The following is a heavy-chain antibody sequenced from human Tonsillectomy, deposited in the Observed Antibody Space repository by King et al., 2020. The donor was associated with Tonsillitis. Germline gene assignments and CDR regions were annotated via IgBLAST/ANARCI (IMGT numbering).Heavy chain of an antibody. CDR3: ARRNGYSLDSKAILYFDS. CDR2: IKQDGSEK. V-gene: IGHV3-7*04. J-gene: IGHJ4*02. CDR1: GFTFGNYW. Sequence: VQLVESGGGLVHPGGSLRLSCATSGFTFGNYWMTWVRQAPGKGLEWVANIKQDGSEKQYVDSVQGRFVISRENARDSLYLQMNSLRADDTAVYYCARRNGYSLDSKAILYFDSWGKGVLVTVSP. D-gene: IGHD5-18*01.